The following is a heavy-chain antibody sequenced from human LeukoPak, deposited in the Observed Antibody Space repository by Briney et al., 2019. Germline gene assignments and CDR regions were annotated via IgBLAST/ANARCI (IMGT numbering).Heavy chain of an antibody. D-gene: IGHD2-2*01. CDR1: GFTVSNNY. Sequence: HPGGSLRLSCAASGFTVSNNYMSWVRQAPGKGLEWVSVLYSGGNTYYTDSVKGRFAISRDYSRNTVYLQMNSLRAEDTAVYYCAKDLTGYCSSTSCLQGAFDIWGQGTMVTVSS. CDR3: AKDLTGYCSSTSCLQGAFDI. J-gene: IGHJ3*02. V-gene: IGHV3-53*05. CDR2: LYSGGNT.